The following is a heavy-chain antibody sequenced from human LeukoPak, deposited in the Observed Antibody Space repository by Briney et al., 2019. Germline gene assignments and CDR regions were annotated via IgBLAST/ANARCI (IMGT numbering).Heavy chain of an antibody. Sequence: GGSLRLSCAASGFTFSSYAMSWVRQAPGKGLEWVSTVSGSGGSTYSGDAVKGRFTISRDNSKNTLYLQMNSLRAEDTGVYYCARDRLEAVTDDDYFDYWGQGTLVTVSS. CDR1: GFTFSSYA. D-gene: IGHD2-21*02. CDR3: ARDRLEAVTDDDYFDY. V-gene: IGHV3-23*01. J-gene: IGHJ4*02. CDR2: VSGSGGST.